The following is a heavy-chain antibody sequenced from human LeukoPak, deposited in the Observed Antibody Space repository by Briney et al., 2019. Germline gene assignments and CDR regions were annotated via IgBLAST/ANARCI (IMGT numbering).Heavy chain of an antibody. Sequence: SETLSLTCTVSGGSISSYYWSWIRQPPGKGLEWIGYIYYSGSTNYNPSLKSRVTISVDTSKNQFSLKLSSVTAADTAVYYCARDQDLVVGYMDVWGKGTTVTVSS. CDR1: GGSISSYY. CDR2: IYYSGST. D-gene: IGHD2-2*01. V-gene: IGHV4-59*01. J-gene: IGHJ6*03. CDR3: ARDQDLVVGYMDV.